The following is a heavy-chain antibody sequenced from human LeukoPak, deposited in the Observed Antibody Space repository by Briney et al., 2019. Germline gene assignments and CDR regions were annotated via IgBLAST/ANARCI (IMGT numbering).Heavy chain of an antibody. Sequence: SVRVSCKASGGTVSRYAMSWVRQAPGQGLEWMGGIIPIFGTASFAQKFQGRVTITADESTGTAYMELSSLRSEDTAVYYCARVVTPRYCSTPSCYWKGWFDPWGQGTLVTVSS. CDR3: ARVVTPRYCSTPSCYWKGWFDP. J-gene: IGHJ5*02. CDR1: GGTVSRYA. CDR2: IIPIFGTA. D-gene: IGHD2-2*01. V-gene: IGHV1-69*01.